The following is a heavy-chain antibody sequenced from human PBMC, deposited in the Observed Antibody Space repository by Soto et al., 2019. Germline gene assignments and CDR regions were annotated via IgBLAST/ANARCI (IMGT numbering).Heavy chain of an antibody. D-gene: IGHD3-16*01. V-gene: IGHV3-23*01. Sequence: PGGSLSLSCAASGFTFSSYAMSWVRQAPGKGLEWVSAISGSGGSTYYADSVKGRFTISRDNSKNALYLQMNSLRGGDAAVYYCANGYVPAPNRNNWFDPWGQGTLVTVS. J-gene: IGHJ5*02. CDR1: GFTFSSYA. CDR3: ANGYVPAPNRNNWFDP. CDR2: ISGSGGST.